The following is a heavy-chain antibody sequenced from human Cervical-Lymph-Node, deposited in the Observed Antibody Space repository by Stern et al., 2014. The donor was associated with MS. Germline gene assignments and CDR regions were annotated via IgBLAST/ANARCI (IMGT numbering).Heavy chain of an antibody. CDR1: CGSVRRASYY. CDR2: IYYTGRT. J-gene: IGHJ5*02. D-gene: IGHD2-21*02. V-gene: IGHV4-61*03. CDR3: ARAYCGGDCYSFGPFDP. Sequence: QLQLQESGPGLVKPSETLSLTCAVSCGSVRRASYYWSWIRPPPGRGLEWIGYIYYTGRTNYNPSLNGRVTVSLDTSNNVFSLHLRSVTAADTAVYYCARAYCGGDCYSFGPFDPWGQGTLVTVSS.